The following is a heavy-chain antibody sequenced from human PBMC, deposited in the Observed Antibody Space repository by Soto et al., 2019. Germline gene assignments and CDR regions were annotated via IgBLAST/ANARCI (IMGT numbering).Heavy chain of an antibody. Sequence: SETLSLTCTVSGCSISSYYWSWIRQPPGKGLEWIGYMYNTGSTIYNPSHKSRVTISVDTSKNQLSLKLNTVTAADTAVYYCARDLWGYCGTDCYPLDVWGQGTTVTVS. CDR3: ARDLWGYCGTDCYPLDV. CDR2: MYNTGST. V-gene: IGHV4-59*01. J-gene: IGHJ6*02. CDR1: GCSISSYY. D-gene: IGHD2-21*02.